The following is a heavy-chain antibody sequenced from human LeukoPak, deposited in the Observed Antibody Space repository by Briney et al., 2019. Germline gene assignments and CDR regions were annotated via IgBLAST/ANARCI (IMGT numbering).Heavy chain of an antibody. J-gene: IGHJ5*01. CDR1: GFTVSSSY. D-gene: IGHD2-2*01. CDR3: ASSREATSNWYVY. Sequence: GGSLRLSCAASGFTVSSSYMTWVRQAPGKGLEWVSIIYSGGNTYYADSVQGRFTISRDNSKNTLYLQMNSLRAEDTAVYHCASSREATSNWYVYWGQGTLVTVSS. V-gene: IGHV3-66*01. CDR2: IYSGGNT.